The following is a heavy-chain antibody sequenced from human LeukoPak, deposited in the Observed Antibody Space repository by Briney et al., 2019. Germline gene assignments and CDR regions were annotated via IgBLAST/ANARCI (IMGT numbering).Heavy chain of an antibody. V-gene: IGHV4-61*02. CDR1: GGSISSGSYY. CDR3: ARSLGIVGAYTSEYFQH. CDR2: IYTSGST. J-gene: IGHJ1*01. Sequence: SETLSLTCTVSGGSISSGSYYWSWIRQPAGKGLEWIGRIYTSGSTNYNPSLKSRVTISVDTSKNQFSLELSSVTAADTAVYYCARSLGIVGAYTSEYFQHWGQGTLVTVSS. D-gene: IGHD1-26*01.